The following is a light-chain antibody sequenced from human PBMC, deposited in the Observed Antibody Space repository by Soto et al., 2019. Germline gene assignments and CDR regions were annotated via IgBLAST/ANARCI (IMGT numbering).Light chain of an antibody. Sequence: DIQMTQSPSTLSASVGDRVTITCRASQSISSRLAWYQQKPGKAPKFLVYDASNLESGVPSRFSGSGSGTDFTLTISNLQPEDFATYYCLQDHNYPLTFGQGTKVDIK. J-gene: IGKJ1*01. V-gene: IGKV1-5*01. CDR2: DAS. CDR3: LQDHNYPLT. CDR1: QSISSR.